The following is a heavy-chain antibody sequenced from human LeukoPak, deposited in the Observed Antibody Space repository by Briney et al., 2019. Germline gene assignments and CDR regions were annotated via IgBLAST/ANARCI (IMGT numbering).Heavy chain of an antibody. V-gene: IGHV3-30*04. Sequence: GGSLRLSCAASGFTFSSYAMHWVRQAPGKGLEWVAVIPYDGSNKYYADSVKGRFTISRDNSKNTLYLQMNSLRAEDTAVYYCARGQSQGSLDYGDYDGPDYYYYGMDVWGQGTTVTVSS. CDR3: ARGQSQGSLDYGDYDGPDYYYYGMDV. J-gene: IGHJ6*02. CDR1: GFTFSSYA. CDR2: IPYDGSNK. D-gene: IGHD4-17*01.